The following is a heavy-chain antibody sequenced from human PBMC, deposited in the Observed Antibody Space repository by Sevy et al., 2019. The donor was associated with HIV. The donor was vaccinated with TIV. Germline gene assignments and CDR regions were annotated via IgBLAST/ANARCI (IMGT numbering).Heavy chain of an antibody. CDR1: GVTFSNDA. V-gene: IGHV1-69*01. Sequence: VKVSCKASGVTFSNDAISWVRQAPGQGLEWMGGIIPMFGTPSYAQKFQGRVTITADESTSTAYMELTSLRSEDTAVYYCARDSLYSTNWTFDYWGQGTLVTVSS. J-gene: IGHJ4*02. CDR2: IIPMFGTP. CDR3: ARDSLYSTNWTFDY. D-gene: IGHD6-13*01.